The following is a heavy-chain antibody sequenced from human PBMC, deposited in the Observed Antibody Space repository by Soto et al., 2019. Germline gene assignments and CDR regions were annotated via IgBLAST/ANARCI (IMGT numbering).Heavy chain of an antibody. CDR3: ARDPVNYYGSWTYGMDV. Sequence: QVQLVESGGGVVQPGRSLRLSCAASGFTLSRFAMNWVRQAPGKGLEWVAVMGYVGSNKDYEDSVKGRFTISRDNSKNTLYLQMNSLRPEDTAVYYCARDPVNYYGSWTYGMDVWGQGTTVTVSS. D-gene: IGHD3-10*01. J-gene: IGHJ6*02. CDR2: MGYVGSNK. CDR1: GFTLSRFA. V-gene: IGHV3-30-3*01.